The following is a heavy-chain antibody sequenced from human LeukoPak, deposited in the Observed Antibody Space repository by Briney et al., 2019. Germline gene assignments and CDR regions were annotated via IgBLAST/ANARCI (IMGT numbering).Heavy chain of an antibody. V-gene: IGHV1-69*05. J-gene: IGHJ4*02. Sequence: ASVKVSCKASGGTFSSYAISWVRQAAVQGLEWMGGMIPIFGTANYAQKFQGRVTITTDESTSTDYMELSSLSSEATAVYYCARDHDVVHLERLVFDYWGQGTLVTVSS. D-gene: IGHD1-1*01. CDR2: MIPIFGTA. CDR1: GGTFSSYA. CDR3: ARDHDVVHLERLVFDY.